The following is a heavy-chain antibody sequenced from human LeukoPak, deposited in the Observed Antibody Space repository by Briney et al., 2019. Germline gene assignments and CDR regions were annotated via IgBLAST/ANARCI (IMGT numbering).Heavy chain of an antibody. D-gene: IGHD3-10*01. CDR1: GGSISSSNW. J-gene: IGHJ4*02. CDR3: AKTAGFGELI. V-gene: IGHV4-4*02. Sequence: SGTLSLACAVSGGSISSSNWWTWVRQPPGKGLEWIGEIYHSGSTNYNPSLESRVTISLDKSKNRFSLQLSSVTAADTAVYYCAKTAGFGELIWGQGTLVTVSS. CDR2: IYHSGST.